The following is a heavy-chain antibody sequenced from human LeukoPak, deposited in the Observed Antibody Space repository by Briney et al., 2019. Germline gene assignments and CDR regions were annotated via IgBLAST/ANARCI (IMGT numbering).Heavy chain of an antibody. CDR3: ARDYGGNFIWCAFDI. CDR2: IKQDGSEK. J-gene: IGHJ3*02. D-gene: IGHD4-23*01. CDR1: GFTFSSYS. V-gene: IGHV3-7*03. Sequence: GGSLRLSCAASGFTFSSYSMSWVRQAPGKGLEWVANIKQDGSEKHYVDSVKGRFTISRDNAKNSLYLQMNSLRADDTAVYYCARDYGGNFIWCAFDIWGQGTMVTVSS.